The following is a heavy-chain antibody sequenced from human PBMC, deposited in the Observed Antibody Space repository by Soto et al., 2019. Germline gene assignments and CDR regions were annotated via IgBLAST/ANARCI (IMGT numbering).Heavy chain of an antibody. CDR1: GFIFGDYG. CDR3: SRAGGGDYFEVDF. V-gene: IGHV3-49*03. J-gene: IGHJ4*02. Sequence: PGGSLRLSCTASGFIFGDYGMSWFRQAPGQGLEWVGFIRSAPYGGTPESAASVRGRFIISRDDSKSIVYLQMNNLKIEDTAVYYCSRAGGGDYFEVDFCGQGTLVTVSS. CDR2: IRSAPYGGTP. D-gene: IGHD1-26*01.